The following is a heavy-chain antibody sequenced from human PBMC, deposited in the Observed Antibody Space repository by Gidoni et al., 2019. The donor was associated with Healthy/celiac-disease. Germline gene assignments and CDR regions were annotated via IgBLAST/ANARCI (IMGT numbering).Heavy chain of an antibody. D-gene: IGHD3-9*01. CDR3: ARYPTRTDILTGYFFDY. CDR2: ISSSSSYT. Sequence: QVQLVESGGGLVKPGGSLRLSCAASGFTFSDYYMSWIRQAPGKGLEWVSYISSSSSYTNYADSVKGRFTISRDNAKNSLYLQMNSLRAEDTAVYYCARYPTRTDILTGYFFDYWGQGTLVTVSS. V-gene: IGHV3-11*05. CDR1: GFTFSDYY. J-gene: IGHJ4*02.